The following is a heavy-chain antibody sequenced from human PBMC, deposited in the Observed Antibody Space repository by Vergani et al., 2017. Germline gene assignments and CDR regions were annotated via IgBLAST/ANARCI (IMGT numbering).Heavy chain of an antibody. CDR2: IYYSGST. CDR3: ARRYYDILTGYGYYYYMDV. CDR1: GGSISSGGYS. J-gene: IGHJ6*03. V-gene: IGHV4-30-2*01. D-gene: IGHD3-9*01. Sequence: QLQLQESGSGLVKPSQTLSLTCAVSGGSISSGGYSWSWIRQPPGKGLEWIGYIYYSGSTNYNPSLKSRVTISVDTSKNQFSLKLSSVTAADTAVYYCARRYYDILTGYGYYYYMDVWGKGTTVTVSS.